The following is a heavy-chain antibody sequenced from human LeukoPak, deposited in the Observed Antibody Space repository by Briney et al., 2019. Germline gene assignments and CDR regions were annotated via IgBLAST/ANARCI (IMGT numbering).Heavy chain of an antibody. CDR1: GFSFSSFG. CDR3: ARDFRNKGMDV. J-gene: IGHJ6*02. Sequence: QSGGSLRLSCAASGFSFSSFGINWIRQAPGKGLEWVSYISNSRGSATFYADSVKGRFTSSKDNAKNSVYLQMNSLSADDTAIYYCARDFRNKGMDVWGQGTTVTVSS. D-gene: IGHD2/OR15-2a*01. V-gene: IGHV3-48*04. CDR2: ISNSRGSAT.